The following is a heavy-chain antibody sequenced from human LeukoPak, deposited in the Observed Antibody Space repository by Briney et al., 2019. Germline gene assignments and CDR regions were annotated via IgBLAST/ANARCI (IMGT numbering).Heavy chain of an antibody. Sequence: GGSLRLSCAVSGFIVSSNYMTWVRQAPGKGLEWVSVIYSGGRTYYADSVKGRFTTSRDNSKNTLYPQMNSLRAEDTAVYYCTTDHPFLGYSYGYSSAFDIWGQGTMVTVSS. CDR1: GFIVSSNY. V-gene: IGHV3-66*01. D-gene: IGHD5-18*01. J-gene: IGHJ3*02. CDR2: IYSGGRT. CDR3: TTDHPFLGYSYGYSSAFDI.